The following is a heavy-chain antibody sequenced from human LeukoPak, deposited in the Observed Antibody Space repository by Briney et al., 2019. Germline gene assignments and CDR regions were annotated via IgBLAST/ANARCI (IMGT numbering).Heavy chain of an antibody. Sequence: GASVKVSCKASGYTFTGYYMHWVRQAPGQGLEWMGGIIPIFGTANYAQKFQGRVTITTDESTSTAYMELSSLRSEDTAVYYCAREDPRGQQLNYYYYMDVWGKGTTVTVSS. CDR2: IIPIFGTA. CDR3: AREDPRGQQLNYYYYMDV. D-gene: IGHD6-13*01. CDR1: GYTFTGYY. J-gene: IGHJ6*03. V-gene: IGHV1-69*05.